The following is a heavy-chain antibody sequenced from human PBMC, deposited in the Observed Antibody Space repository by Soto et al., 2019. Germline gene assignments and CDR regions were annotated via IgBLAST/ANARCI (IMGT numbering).Heavy chain of an antibody. Sequence: ASVKVSCKASGYTFTSYGISWVRQAPGQGLEWMGIINPSGGSTSYAQKFQGRVTMTRDTSTSTVYMELSSLRSEDTAVYYCARPHTLYSSGWYSFDYWGQGTLVTVSS. J-gene: IGHJ4*02. CDR2: INPSGGST. D-gene: IGHD6-19*01. CDR3: ARPHTLYSSGWYSFDY. V-gene: IGHV1-46*01. CDR1: GYTFTSYG.